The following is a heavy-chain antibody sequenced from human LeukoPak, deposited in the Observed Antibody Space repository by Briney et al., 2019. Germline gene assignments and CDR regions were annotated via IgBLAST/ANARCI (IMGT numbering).Heavy chain of an antibody. D-gene: IGHD6-19*01. J-gene: IGHJ5*02. CDR1: GYSISSGYY. Sequence: PSETLSLTCAVSGYSISSGYYWGWIRQPPGKGLEWIGTIYHSGSTYYNPSLESRVTISLDTSKNQFSLKLSSVTAADAAVYYCARDRPLLSAWSWFDPWGQGTLVTVSS. CDR3: ARDRPLLSAWSWFDP. CDR2: IYHSGST. V-gene: IGHV4-38-2*02.